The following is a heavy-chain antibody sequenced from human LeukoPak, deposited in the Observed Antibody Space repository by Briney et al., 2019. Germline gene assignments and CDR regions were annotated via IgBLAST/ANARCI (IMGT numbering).Heavy chain of an antibody. Sequence: SETLSLTCTVSGGSISSSNYYWGWIRQPPGKGLEWIGSIYYSGSTYYNPSLKSQVTISVDTSKNQFSLKLSSVTAADTAVYYCARVDSSGYYFDYWGQGTLVTVSS. D-gene: IGHD3-22*01. CDR2: IYYSGST. CDR3: ARVDSSGYYFDY. J-gene: IGHJ4*02. V-gene: IGHV4-39*01. CDR1: GGSISSSNYY.